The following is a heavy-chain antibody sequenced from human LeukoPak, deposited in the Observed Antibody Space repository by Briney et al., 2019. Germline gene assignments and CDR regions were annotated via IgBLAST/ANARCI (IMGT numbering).Heavy chain of an antibody. Sequence: SSETLSLTCTVSGGSISSGNYYWTWIRQPAGKGLEWIGRIYTSGSTNYNPPLKSRVTISVDTSKNQFSLRLSSVTAADTAVYYCARERPPGSWYYYYYYYMDVWGKGTTVTVSS. D-gene: IGHD6-13*01. J-gene: IGHJ6*03. CDR1: GGSISSGNYY. CDR2: IYTSGST. V-gene: IGHV4-61*02. CDR3: ARERPPGSWYYYYYYYMDV.